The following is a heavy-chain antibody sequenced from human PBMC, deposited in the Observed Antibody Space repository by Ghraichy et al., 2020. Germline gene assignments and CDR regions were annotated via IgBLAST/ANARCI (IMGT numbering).Heavy chain of an antibody. Sequence: GGSLRLSCAASGFTFSTYAVSWVRQAPGKGLEWVSVISGSGGSTHYADSVKGRFTISRDNSKNTLYLQMNSLRAEDTAVYYCAKGPVSWAIYYDILTGYYWGFYFDYWGQGTLVTVSS. CDR3: AKGPVSWAIYYDILTGYYWGFYFDY. CDR1: GFTFSTYA. CDR2: ISGSGGST. D-gene: IGHD3-9*01. V-gene: IGHV3-23*01. J-gene: IGHJ4*02.